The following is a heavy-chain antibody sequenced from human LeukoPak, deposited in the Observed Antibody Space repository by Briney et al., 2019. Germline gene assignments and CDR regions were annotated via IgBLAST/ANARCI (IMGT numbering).Heavy chain of an antibody. J-gene: IGHJ4*02. CDR1: GFSFSSYD. CDR2: FHTDGGA. Sequence: GGSLRLSCAASGFSFSSYDMHWVRRAPGEGLEWVSAFHTDGGAYYLDSVKGRFTVSREDARNSLYLQMNALKAGDTAVYYCARGSGPGVTTIDSWGQGTLVIVSS. CDR3: ARGSGPGVTTIDS. V-gene: IGHV3-13*01. D-gene: IGHD4-17*01.